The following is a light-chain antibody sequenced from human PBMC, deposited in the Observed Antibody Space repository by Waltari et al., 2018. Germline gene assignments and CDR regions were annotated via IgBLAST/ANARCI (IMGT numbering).Light chain of an antibody. J-gene: IGKJ1*01. CDR1: KGINSD. V-gene: IGKV3-15*01. CDR3: QQSKIWPA. Sequence: EIVMKQSPATLSVSPGAAATPSCRASKGINSDLAWYQHKPGQAPRLLIYGASTRAAGVPARFSGSGSGTEFTLTISSLQSEDFGVYYCQQSKIWPAFGQGTKVEIK. CDR2: GAS.